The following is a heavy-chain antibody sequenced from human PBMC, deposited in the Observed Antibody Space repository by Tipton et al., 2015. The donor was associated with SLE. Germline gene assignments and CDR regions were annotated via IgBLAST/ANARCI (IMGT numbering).Heavy chain of an antibody. CDR2: IYYSGST. D-gene: IGHD3-9*01. CDR1: GGSISSHY. J-gene: IGHJ5*02. V-gene: IGHV4-59*11. CDR3: ARTQLRYFDWLPNWFDP. Sequence: TLSLTCTVSGGSISSHYWSWIRQPPGKGLEWIGYIYYSGSTNYNPSLKSRVTISVDTSKNQFSLKLSSVTAADTAVYYCARTQLRYFDWLPNWFDPWGQGTLVTVSS.